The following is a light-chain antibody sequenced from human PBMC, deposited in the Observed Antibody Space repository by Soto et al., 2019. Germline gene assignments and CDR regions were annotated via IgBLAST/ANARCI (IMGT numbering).Light chain of an antibody. V-gene: IGKV3-20*01. CDR3: QHYGTSAL. CDR2: GAS. CDR1: QSVSSSY. J-gene: IGKJ3*01. Sequence: EIVLTQSPGTLSLSPGERATLSCRASQSVSSSYLAWYQQKPGQAPRLLIYGASSRATGIPDRFNGSGSGTDFTLTISRLEPEDFAVYYCQHYGTSALFGPGTKVDIK.